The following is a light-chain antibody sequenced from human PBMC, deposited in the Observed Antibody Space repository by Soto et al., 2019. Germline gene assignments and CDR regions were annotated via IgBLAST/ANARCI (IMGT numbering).Light chain of an antibody. CDR1: QSVSSY. J-gene: IGKJ3*01. V-gene: IGKV3-11*01. CDR3: QQRSNWPRGFT. Sequence: EIVLTQSPATLSLSPGERATLSCRASQSVSSYLAWYQQKPGQAPRLPIYDASNRATGIPARFSGSGSGTDFTLTISSLEPEDFAVYYCQQRSNWPRGFTFGPGTKVDIK. CDR2: DAS.